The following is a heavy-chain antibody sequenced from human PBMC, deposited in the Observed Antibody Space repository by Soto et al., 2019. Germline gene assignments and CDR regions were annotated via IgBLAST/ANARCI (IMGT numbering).Heavy chain of an antibody. CDR2: ISSSSSYI. V-gene: IGHV3-21*01. D-gene: IGHD6-19*01. CDR3: ASLGVQRWLALNWFDR. CDR1: GFTFSSYS. Sequence: EVQLVESGGGLVKPGGSLRLSCAASGFTFSSYSMNWVRQAPGKGLEWVSAISSSSSYIYYADSVKGRFTISRDNAKNSLYLQMNSLRAEDTAVYYCASLGVQRWLALNWFDRWGQGTLVTVSS. J-gene: IGHJ5*02.